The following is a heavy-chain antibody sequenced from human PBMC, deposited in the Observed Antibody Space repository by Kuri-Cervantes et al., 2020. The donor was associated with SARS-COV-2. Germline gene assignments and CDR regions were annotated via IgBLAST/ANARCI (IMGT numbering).Heavy chain of an antibody. V-gene: IGHV3-30*02. CDR2: IRYDGSNK. D-gene: IGHD2-2*01. CDR3: IVAYTSPTFQH. J-gene: IGHJ1*01. CDR1: VFTPSSYV. Sequence: GESLKISCAASVFTPSSYVMHWVRQAPGRGLEWVAFIRYDGSNKYYADFVKGRFTISRDNSKNTMYLQMTSLRAEDTAVYYCIVAYTSPTFQHWGQGTLVTVSS.